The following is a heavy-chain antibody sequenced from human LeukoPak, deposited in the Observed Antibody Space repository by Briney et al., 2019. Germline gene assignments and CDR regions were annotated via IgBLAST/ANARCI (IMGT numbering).Heavy chain of an antibody. J-gene: IGHJ4*02. V-gene: IGHV3-20*04. Sequence: SGGYLRLSCAASGFTFDDYGMSWVRQAPGKGLEWASGINWNGGSTGYADSVKGRFTISRDNAKNSLYLQMNSRRAEDTALYYCASLGYCSGGSCYARRDYWGQGTLVTVSS. CDR1: GFTFDDYG. D-gene: IGHD2-15*01. CDR3: ASLGYCSGGSCYARRDY. CDR2: INWNGGST.